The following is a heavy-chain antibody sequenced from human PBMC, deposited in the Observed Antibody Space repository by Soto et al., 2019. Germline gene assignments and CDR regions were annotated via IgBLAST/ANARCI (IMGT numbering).Heavy chain of an antibody. V-gene: IGHV3-23*01. Sequence: GSLRLSCAASGFSFGSYALSWFRQAPGKGLEWVSTISGSDGKTFYADSVKGRFSISRDTSQNTLYLQMNSLRADDTAIYYCARWSYLDYWGQGTRVTVSS. CDR1: GFSFGSYA. CDR2: ISGSDGKT. D-gene: IGHD3-3*01. CDR3: ARWSYLDY. J-gene: IGHJ4*02.